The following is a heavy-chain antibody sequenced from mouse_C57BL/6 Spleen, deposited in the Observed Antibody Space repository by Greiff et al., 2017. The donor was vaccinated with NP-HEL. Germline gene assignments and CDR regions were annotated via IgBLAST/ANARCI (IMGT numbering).Heavy chain of an antibody. Sequence: VKLVESGGGLVQPKGSLKLSCAASGFSFNTYAMNWVRQAPGKGLEWVARIRSKSNNYATYYADSVKDRFTISRDDSESMLYLQMNNLKTEDTAMYYCVRQGIYYYGSSYGYVDYWGQGTTLTVSS. CDR1: GFSFNTYA. J-gene: IGHJ2*01. CDR2: IRSKSNNYAT. D-gene: IGHD1-1*01. V-gene: IGHV10-1*01. CDR3: VRQGIYYYGSSYGYVDY.